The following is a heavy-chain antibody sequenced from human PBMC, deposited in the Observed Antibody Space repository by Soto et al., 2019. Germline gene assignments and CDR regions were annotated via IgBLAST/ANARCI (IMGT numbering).Heavy chain of an antibody. D-gene: IGHD2-8*01. CDR1: GGSFSGYY. CDR3: ATLRRGSYCTNGVCYTDY. V-gene: IGHV4-34*01. J-gene: IGHJ4*02. CDR2: INHSGST. Sequence: SETLSLTCAVYGGSFSGYYWSWIRQPPGKGLEWIGEINHSGSTNYNPSLKSRVTISVDTSKNQFSLKLSSVTAADTAVYYCATLRRGSYCTNGVCYTDYWGQGTLVTVSS.